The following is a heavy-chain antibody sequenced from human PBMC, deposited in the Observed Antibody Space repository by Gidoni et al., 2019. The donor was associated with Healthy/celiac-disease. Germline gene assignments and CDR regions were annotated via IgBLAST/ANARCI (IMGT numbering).Heavy chain of an antibody. J-gene: IGHJ6*02. Sequence: YDTEKGLEWVSAISGSGGSTYYADSVKGRFTISRDNSKNTQYLQMNSLRAEDTAVYYCAKSQVVAARGSADYYYGMDVWGQGTTVTVSS. D-gene: IGHD2-15*01. CDR3: AKSQVVAARGSADYYYGMDV. V-gene: IGHV3-23*01. CDR2: ISGSGGST.